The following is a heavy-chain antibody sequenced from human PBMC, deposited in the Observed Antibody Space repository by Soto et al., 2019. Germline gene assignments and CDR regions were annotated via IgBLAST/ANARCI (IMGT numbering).Heavy chain of an antibody. J-gene: IGHJ4*02. CDR2: IYWDGYK. CDR1: GFSLSTRGVG. Sequence: QITLKESGPPLVKPTQTLTLTCTFSGFSLSTRGVGVGWIRQPPGKALEWLALIYWDGYKHYSPSLESRLTITEDTSKNQVVLIMTNMDPVDTATYYCANKGGGDRILDYWGQGTLVTVSS. CDR3: ANKGGGDRILDY. D-gene: IGHD3-16*01. V-gene: IGHV2-5*02.